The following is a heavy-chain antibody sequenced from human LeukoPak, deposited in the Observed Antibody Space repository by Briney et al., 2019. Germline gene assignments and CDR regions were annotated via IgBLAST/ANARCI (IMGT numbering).Heavy chain of an antibody. CDR2: INAKSDDT. D-gene: IGHD2-8*02. J-gene: IGHJ4*02. CDR1: GYTFTDYY. V-gene: IGHV1-2*02. Sequence: ASVKVSCKASGYTFTDYYMHWVRQAPGQGLEWMGWINAKSDDTKYAQKFQARVTMTRDTSINTTYMEVSRLSSDDTAVYSCARQNTGKLDYWGQGTLVTVSS. CDR3: ARQNTGKLDY.